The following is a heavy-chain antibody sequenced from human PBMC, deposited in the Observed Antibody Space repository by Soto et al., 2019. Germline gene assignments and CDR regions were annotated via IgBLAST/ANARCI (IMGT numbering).Heavy chain of an antibody. Sequence: QTGGSLRLSCAASGFTFSSYAMSWVRQAPGKGLEWVSAISGSGGSTYYADSVKGRFTISRDNSKNTLYLQMNSLRAEDTAVYYCAKDHCSSTSCYSLYYYGMDVWGQGTTVTVSS. D-gene: IGHD2-2*01. V-gene: IGHV3-23*01. J-gene: IGHJ6*02. CDR2: ISGSGGST. CDR3: AKDHCSSTSCYSLYYYGMDV. CDR1: GFTFSSYA.